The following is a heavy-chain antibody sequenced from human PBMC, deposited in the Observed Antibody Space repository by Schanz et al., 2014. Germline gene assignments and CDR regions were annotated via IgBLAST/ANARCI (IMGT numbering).Heavy chain of an antibody. CDR2: ISGSGGDT. J-gene: IGHJ6*02. D-gene: IGHD6-6*01. CDR1: GFTFSTYA. CDR3: AKVWKDHRIAGRPGWSDGMDV. Sequence: EVQLVESGGGLVQPGGSLRLSCAASGFTFSTYAMNWVRQAPGKGLEWVSGISGSGGDTYYVDSVKGRFTVSRDNSENTRYLQMNSLRAEDTAVYYCAKVWKDHRIAGRPGWSDGMDVWGQGTTVTVSS. V-gene: IGHV3-23*04.